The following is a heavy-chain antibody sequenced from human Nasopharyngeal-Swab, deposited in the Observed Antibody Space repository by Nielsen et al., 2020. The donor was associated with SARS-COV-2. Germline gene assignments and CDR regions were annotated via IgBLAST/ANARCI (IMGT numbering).Heavy chain of an antibody. J-gene: IGHJ4*02. D-gene: IGHD3-10*01. CDR1: GFTFSSYS. Sequence: ETLSLTCAASGFTFSSYSMNWVRQAPGKGLEWVSYISSSSSTIYYADSVKGRFTISRDNAKNSLYLQMNSLRDEDTAVYYCARDRSLTMVRGVNFDYWGQGTLVTVSS. CDR2: ISSSSSTI. CDR3: ARDRSLTMVRGVNFDY. V-gene: IGHV3-48*02.